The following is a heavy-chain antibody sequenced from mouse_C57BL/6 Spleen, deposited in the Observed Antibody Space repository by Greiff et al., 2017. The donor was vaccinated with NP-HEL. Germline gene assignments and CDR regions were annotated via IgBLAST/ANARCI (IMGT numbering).Heavy chain of an antibody. V-gene: IGHV1-64*01. CDR2: IHPNNGHT. Sequence: VQLQQPGAELVKPGASVKLSCKASGYTFTSYWMHWVKQSPGQGLEWIGMIHPNNGHTNYNEKFKSKATLTVDKSSSTAYMQLSSLTSEDSAVYDCAREDSIDGAMDYWGQGTSVTVSS. D-gene: IGHD2-3*01. J-gene: IGHJ4*01. CDR1: GYTFTSYW. CDR3: AREDSIDGAMDY.